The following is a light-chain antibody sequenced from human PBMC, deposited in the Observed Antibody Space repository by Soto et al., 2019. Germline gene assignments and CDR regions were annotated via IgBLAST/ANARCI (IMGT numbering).Light chain of an antibody. J-gene: IGLJ7*01. V-gene: IGLV1-44*01. CDR3: AAWDDSLNGYV. CDR2: GDN. Sequence: QSVLTQSPSASGTPGQRVTISCSGSSSNIGTNTVNWYQQLPGTAPKLLIYGDNQRPSGVPDRFSGSKSGTSASLAISGLQSEDEADYYSAAWDDSLNGYVFAAGTQLTVL. CDR1: SSNIGTNT.